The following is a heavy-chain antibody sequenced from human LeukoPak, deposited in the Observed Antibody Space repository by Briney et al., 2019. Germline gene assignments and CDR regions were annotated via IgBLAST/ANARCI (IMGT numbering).Heavy chain of an antibody. CDR3: ARDIVVVVAATGSLVFDY. D-gene: IGHD2-15*01. CDR2: ISYDGSNK. CDR1: GFTFSSYA. Sequence: GGSLRLSCAASGFTFSSYAMHWVRQAPGKGLGWVAVISYDGSNKYYADSVKGRFTISRDNSKNTLYLQMNSLRAEDTAVYYCARDIVVVVAATGSLVFDYWGQGTLVTVSS. V-gene: IGHV3-30-3*01. J-gene: IGHJ4*02.